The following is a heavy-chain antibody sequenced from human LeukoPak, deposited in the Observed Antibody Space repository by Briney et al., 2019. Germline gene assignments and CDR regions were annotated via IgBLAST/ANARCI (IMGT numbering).Heavy chain of an antibody. CDR2: ISGSGGST. CDR1: GFTFDDYG. CDR3: AKDRADRLTTVTTESADYYYGMDV. Sequence: PGGSLRLSCSASGFTFDDYGMNWVRRAPGKGLEWVSAISGSGGSTYYADSVKGRFTISRDNSKNTLYLQMNSLRAEDTAVYYCAKDRADRLTTVTTESADYYYGMDVWGQGTTVTVSS. J-gene: IGHJ6*02. D-gene: IGHD4-17*01. V-gene: IGHV3-23*01.